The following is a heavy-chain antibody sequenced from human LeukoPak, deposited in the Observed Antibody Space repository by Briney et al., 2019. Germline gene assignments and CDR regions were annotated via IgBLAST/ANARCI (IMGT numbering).Heavy chain of an antibody. J-gene: IGHJ4*02. CDR2: INHSGST. CDR1: GGSFSGYY. V-gene: IGHV4-34*01. D-gene: IGHD6-13*01. Sequence: KPSETLSLTCAVYGGSFSGYYWSWIRQPPGKGLECSGEINHSGSTNYNPSLKSRVTISVDTSKNQFSLKLSSVTAADTAVYYCARGSEIAATGTGYYFDYWGQETLVTVSS. CDR3: ARGSEIAATGTGYYFDY.